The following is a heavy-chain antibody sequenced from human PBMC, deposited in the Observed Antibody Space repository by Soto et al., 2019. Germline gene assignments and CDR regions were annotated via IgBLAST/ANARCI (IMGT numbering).Heavy chain of an antibody. J-gene: IGHJ6*02. V-gene: IGHV3-30*18. CDR1: GFSFESYS. CDR2: VSLDSKNK. D-gene: IGHD4-4*01. CDR3: AKESVETTYSFYGMDV. Sequence: LVESGGGVVQPGRSLTLSCAGSGFSFESYSMHWVRQAPGKGLEWVATVSLDSKNKYYIDSVEGRFTLYRDNAKNMLYLLMNSLRHEDTAVYYCAKESVETTYSFYGMDVWGPGTTVTVSS.